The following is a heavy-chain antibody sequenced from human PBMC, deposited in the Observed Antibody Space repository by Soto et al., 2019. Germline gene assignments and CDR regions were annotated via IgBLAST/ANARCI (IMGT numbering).Heavy chain of an antibody. Sequence: RASVKVCCKASGGTFSSYAISWVRQAPGQGLEWMGGIIPIFGTANYARKFRGRVTITADESTSTAYMELSSLRSEDTAVYYCARSVLPNWNYVHGAFDIWGQGTMVTVSS. D-gene: IGHD1-7*01. CDR3: ARSVLPNWNYVHGAFDI. J-gene: IGHJ3*02. CDR2: IIPIFGTA. V-gene: IGHV1-69*13. CDR1: GGTFSSYA.